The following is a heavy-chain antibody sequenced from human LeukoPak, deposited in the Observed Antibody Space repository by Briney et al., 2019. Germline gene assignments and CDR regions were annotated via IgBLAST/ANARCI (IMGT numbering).Heavy chain of an antibody. CDR3: AKDRVSYYDFWSGYYD. D-gene: IGHD3-3*01. V-gene: IGHV3-30*02. Sequence: PGGALRLSCAASGFTFISYGLHWVRQAPGKGLEWVAFIRYDGSNKYYADSVKGRFTISRDNSKNTLYLQMNSLRAEDTAVYYCAKDRVSYYDFWSGYYDWGQGTLVTVSS. CDR2: IRYDGSNK. J-gene: IGHJ4*02. CDR1: GFTFISYG.